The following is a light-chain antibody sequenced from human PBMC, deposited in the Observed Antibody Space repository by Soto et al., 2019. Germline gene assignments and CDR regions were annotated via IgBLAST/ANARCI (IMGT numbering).Light chain of an antibody. J-gene: IGKJ1*01. CDR3: QQYNNWPWT. Sequence: EIVMTQSPATLSVSPGERATLTCRASQSVNSYLGWYQQKPGQAPRLLISGASTRATGIPARFSGSGSGTEFTLTISSLQSEDFAVYYCQQYNNWPWTFGQGTEVEIK. CDR2: GAS. V-gene: IGKV3-15*01. CDR1: QSVNSY.